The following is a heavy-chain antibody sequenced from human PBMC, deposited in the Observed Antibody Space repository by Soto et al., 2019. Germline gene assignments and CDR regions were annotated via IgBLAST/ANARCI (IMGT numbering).Heavy chain of an antibody. CDR3: VKTPGYYYDSSTYYYV. CDR1: GFTFSSYA. J-gene: IGHJ4*02. CDR2: ISTNVDRT. Sequence: QPGGSLRLSCSASGFTFSSYAIHWVRQAPGKGLEYVSAISTNVDRTYYADSVKGRFTISRDNSKNTLYLQMSSLRAEDTAVYYCVKTPGYYYDSSTYYYVWGQGTPVTVSS. V-gene: IGHV3-64D*06. D-gene: IGHD3-22*01.